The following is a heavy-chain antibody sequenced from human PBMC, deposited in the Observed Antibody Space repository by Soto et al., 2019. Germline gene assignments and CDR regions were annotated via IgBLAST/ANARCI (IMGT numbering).Heavy chain of an antibody. J-gene: IGHJ4*02. V-gene: IGHV3-30-3*01. CDR1: GFTFSSYA. CDR3: ARDGDYYDSSGYQYYFDY. Sequence: QVQLVESGGGVVQPGRSLRLSCAAPGFTFSSYAMHWVRQAPGKGLEWVAVISYDGSNKYYADSVKGRFTISRDNSKNTLYLQMNSLRAEDTAVYYCARDGDYYDSSGYQYYFDYWGQGTLVTVSS. D-gene: IGHD3-22*01. CDR2: ISYDGSNK.